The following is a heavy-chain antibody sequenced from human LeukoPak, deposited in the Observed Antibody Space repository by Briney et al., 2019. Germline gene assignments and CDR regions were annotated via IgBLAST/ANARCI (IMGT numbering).Heavy chain of an antibody. Sequence: PGGSLRLSCAASGFTFDDYGMSWVRQAPGKWLEWVSGINWNGGSTGYADSVKGRFTISRDNAKNSLYLQMNSLRAEDTALYYCARLPYYYDSNFDLWGRGTLVTVSS. CDR3: ARLPYYYDSNFDL. CDR2: INWNGGST. V-gene: IGHV3-20*04. CDR1: GFTFDDYG. D-gene: IGHD3-22*01. J-gene: IGHJ2*01.